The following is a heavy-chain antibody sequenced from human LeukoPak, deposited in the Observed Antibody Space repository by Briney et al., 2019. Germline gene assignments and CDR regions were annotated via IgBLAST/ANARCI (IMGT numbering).Heavy chain of an antibody. CDR2: IRYDGSNQ. J-gene: IGHJ4*02. D-gene: IGHD1-14*01. CDR1: GFTFNSYG. V-gene: IGHV3-30*02. Sequence: GGSLRLSCAASGFTFNSYGMHWVRQAPGKGLEWVAFIRYDGSNQYYADSVKGRFTTSRDNSKNTLFLQMNSLRAEDTAVYYCARRAGIYSHPYDYWGQGTLVTVSS. CDR3: ARRAGIYSHPYDY.